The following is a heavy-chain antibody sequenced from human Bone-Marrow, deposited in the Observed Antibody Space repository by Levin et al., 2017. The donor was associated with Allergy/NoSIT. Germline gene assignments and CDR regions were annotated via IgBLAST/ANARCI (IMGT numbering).Heavy chain of an antibody. Sequence: SQTLSLTCAVSGYSISSGFYWGWIRQSPGTGLEWIGSISHRGNSYYNPSLKSRVTVSVDTSKNQFSLKLSSVTAADTAVYYCARSLGGAYGSGSYMFDYWGQGTLVTVSS. D-gene: IGHD3-10*01. CDR1: GYSISSGFY. CDR3: ARSLGGAYGSGSYMFDY. CDR2: ISHRGNS. J-gene: IGHJ4*02. V-gene: IGHV4-38-2*01.